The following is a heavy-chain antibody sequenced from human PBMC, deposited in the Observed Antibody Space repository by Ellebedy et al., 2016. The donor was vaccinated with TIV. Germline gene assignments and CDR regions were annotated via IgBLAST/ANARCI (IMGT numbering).Heavy chain of an antibody. CDR3: ARVVVPAAMLLYHYYAMDV. V-gene: IGHV4-34*01. D-gene: IGHD2-2*01. CDR2: INHSGSN. J-gene: IGHJ6*02. Sequence: MPSETLSLTCAVYGGSFSGYSWSWIRQPPGKGLEWMGEINHSGSNSYNPSLTSLVTISVATSKNQCSLKLSSVTAADTAVYYCARVVVPAAMLLYHYYAMDVWGQGTTVTVSS. CDR1: GGSFSGYS.